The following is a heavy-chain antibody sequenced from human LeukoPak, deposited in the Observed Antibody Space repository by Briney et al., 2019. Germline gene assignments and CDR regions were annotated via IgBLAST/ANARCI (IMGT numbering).Heavy chain of an antibody. V-gene: IGHV4-34*01. CDR2: INHSGST. CDR3: AGGESRVDAFDI. J-gene: IGHJ3*02. Sequence: PSETLSLTCAVYGGSFSGYYWSWIRQPPGKGLEWIGEINHSGSTNYNPSLKSRVTISVDTSQNQFSLKLSSVTAADTAVYYCAGGESRVDAFDIWGRGTMVTVSS. CDR1: GGSFSGYY.